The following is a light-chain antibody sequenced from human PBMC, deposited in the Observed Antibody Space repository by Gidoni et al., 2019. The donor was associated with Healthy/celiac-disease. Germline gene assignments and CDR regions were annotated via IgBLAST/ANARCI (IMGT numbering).Light chain of an antibody. Sequence: DIQMTQSPSTLSASVGDRVTITCRASQSISSWLSWYQQKPGKAPKLLIYKASSLESGVPSRFSGSGSGTEFTLTISSLQPDDFATYYCQQYNSSPLTFGGGTKVEIK. CDR3: QQYNSSPLT. V-gene: IGKV1-5*03. CDR1: QSISSW. J-gene: IGKJ4*01. CDR2: KAS.